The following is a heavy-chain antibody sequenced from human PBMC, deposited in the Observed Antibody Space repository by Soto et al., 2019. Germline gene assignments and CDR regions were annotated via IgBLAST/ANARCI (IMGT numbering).Heavy chain of an antibody. Sequence: SETLSLTCTASGGSIISTISYTVCIRQTTGEGLEWIGGFYYSESTYYNPSPMSRDIISGHSANNQFSLRLSSVTAAATAMSYYARPPDGWHSYYIPVYWFDQWRQGPLVTVS. CDR2: FYYSEST. CDR1: GGSIISTISY. V-gene: IGHV4-39*01. J-gene: IGHJ5*02. D-gene: IGHD3-10*01. CDR3: ARPPDGWHSYYIPVYWFDQ.